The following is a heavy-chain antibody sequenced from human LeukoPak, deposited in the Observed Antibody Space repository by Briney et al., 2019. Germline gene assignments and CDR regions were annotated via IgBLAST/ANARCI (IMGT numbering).Heavy chain of an antibody. J-gene: IGHJ4*02. CDR2: IYHNGNT. D-gene: IGHD5-18*01. V-gene: IGHV4-38-2*01. Sequence: SETLSLTCAVSGYSISSGYYWGWIRQPPGKGLEWIGTIYHNGNTYYNPSLKSRVTISVDTSKDQFSLKLSSVTAADTAVYYCARVRYNYGDSDYWGQGTLVTVSS. CDR3: ARVRYNYGDSDY. CDR1: GYSISSGYY.